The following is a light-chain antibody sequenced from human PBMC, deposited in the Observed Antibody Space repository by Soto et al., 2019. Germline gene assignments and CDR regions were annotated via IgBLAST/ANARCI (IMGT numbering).Light chain of an antibody. CDR1: SSNIGAGYD. V-gene: IGLV1-40*01. Sequence: QSVVTQPPPVSGAPGQRVTISCTGSSSNIGAGYDVHWYQQLPGTAPKLLIYGNNNRPSGVPDRFSGSKSGTSASLAITGLQAEDEADYYCPSYDSSLSGPVFGGGTKLTVL. CDR2: GNN. J-gene: IGLJ2*01. CDR3: PSYDSSLSGPV.